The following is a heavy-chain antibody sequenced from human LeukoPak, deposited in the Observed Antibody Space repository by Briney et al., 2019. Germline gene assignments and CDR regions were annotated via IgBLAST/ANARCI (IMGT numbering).Heavy chain of an antibody. CDR2: IYYSGST. J-gene: IGHJ4*02. D-gene: IGHD6-13*01. CDR3: ARDGGGLYSSSWYGGFDY. CDR1: GGSISSYY. Sequence: ASETLSLTCTVSGGSISSYYWSWIRQPPGKGLEWIGYIYYSGSTNYNPSLKSRVTISVDTSKNQFSLKLSSVTAADTAVYYCARDGGGLYSSSWYGGFDYWGQGTLVTVSS. V-gene: IGHV4-59*01.